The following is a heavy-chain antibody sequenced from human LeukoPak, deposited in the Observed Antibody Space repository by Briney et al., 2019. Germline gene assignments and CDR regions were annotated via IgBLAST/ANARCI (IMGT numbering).Heavy chain of an antibody. Sequence: GGSLRLSCAASGFTFSTYGMHWVRQAPGKGPEWVAVIWYDGSNKYYADSVKGRFTISRDNAKNSLYLQMNSLRAEDTAVYYCARSEKQTVAGLYWGQGTQVTVSS. V-gene: IGHV3-33*01. CDR1: GFTFSTYG. D-gene: IGHD6-19*01. J-gene: IGHJ4*02. CDR3: ARSEKQTVAGLY. CDR2: IWYDGSNK.